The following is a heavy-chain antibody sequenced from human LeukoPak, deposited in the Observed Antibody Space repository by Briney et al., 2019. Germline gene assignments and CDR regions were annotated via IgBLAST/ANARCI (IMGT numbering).Heavy chain of an antibody. CDR1: GGSVSSHY. CDR2: VYYTGST. CDR3: ARSDDAFDI. Sequence: SETLSLTCTVSGGSVSSHYWSWIRQPPGKGLEWIGYVYYTGSTNYKPSLKNRVTISVDTSTNQFSLKVTSVTAADTAVYYCARSDDAFDIWGQETMVTVSS. V-gene: IGHV4-59*02. J-gene: IGHJ3*02.